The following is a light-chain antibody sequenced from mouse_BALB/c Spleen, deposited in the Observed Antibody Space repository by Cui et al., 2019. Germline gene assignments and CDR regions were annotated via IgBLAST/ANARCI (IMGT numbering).Light chain of an antibody. V-gene: IGKV14-111*01. CDR1: QDINSY. Sequence: DIKMTQSPSSMYASLGERVTITCKASQDINSYLSWFQQKPGKSPKPLIYRANRLVDGVPSRFSGSGSGQDYSLTIRSLEYEDMGIYYCLQYDEFPFTFGSGTKLEIK. J-gene: IGKJ4*01. CDR3: LQYDEFPFT. CDR2: RAN.